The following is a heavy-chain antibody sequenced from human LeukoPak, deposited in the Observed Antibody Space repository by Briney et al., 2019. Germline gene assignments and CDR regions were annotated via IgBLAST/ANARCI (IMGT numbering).Heavy chain of an antibody. CDR2: IKEDGSEK. CDR3: AREESQGFDY. CDR1: GFMFSSYW. J-gene: IGHJ4*02. V-gene: IGHV3-7*01. Sequence: GGSLRLSCAASGFMFSSYWMSWVRQAPGKGLEWVADIKEDGSEKSYVDSVKGRFTISRDNAKNSLYLQMSSLRAEDTAVYYCAREESQGFDYWGQGTLVTVSS.